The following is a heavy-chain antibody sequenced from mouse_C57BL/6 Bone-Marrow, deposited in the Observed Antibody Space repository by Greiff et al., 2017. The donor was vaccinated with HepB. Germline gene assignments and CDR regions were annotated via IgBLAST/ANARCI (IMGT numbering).Heavy chain of an antibody. CDR1: GYTFTSYW. CDR3: ARAGYSNSWYFDV. Sequence: VQLQQPGAELVKPGASVKMSCKASGYTFTSYWITWVKQRPGQGLEWIGDIYPGSGSTNYNEKFKSKATLTVDTSSSTAYMQLSSLTSEDSAVYYCARAGYSNSWYFDVWGTGTTVTVSS. V-gene: IGHV1-55*01. J-gene: IGHJ1*03. D-gene: IGHD2-5*01. CDR2: IYPGSGST.